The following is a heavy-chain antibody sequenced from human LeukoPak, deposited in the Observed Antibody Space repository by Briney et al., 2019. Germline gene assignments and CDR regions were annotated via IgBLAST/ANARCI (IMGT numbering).Heavy chain of an antibody. Sequence: GGSLRLSCAASGFTFSNYTMNWVRQAPGKGLEWVSGITSGGGSTHYADSVKGWFTVSRDNSKNTLYLQMNSLRAEDTAVYYCANGGFFAAVISRLDYWGQGTLVTVSS. CDR3: ANGGFFAAVISRLDY. D-gene: IGHD3-3*01. V-gene: IGHV3-23*01. CDR1: GFTFSNYT. J-gene: IGHJ4*02. CDR2: ITSGGGST.